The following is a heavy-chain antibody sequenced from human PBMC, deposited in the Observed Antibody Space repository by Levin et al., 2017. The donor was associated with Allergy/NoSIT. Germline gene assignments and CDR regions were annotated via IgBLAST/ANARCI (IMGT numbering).Heavy chain of an antibody. CDR1: GCTFSTDG. CDR3: ARDKPGIVGSSEAFDI. CDR2: IVPFYGRT. Sequence: KISCKASGCTFSTDGITWVRQAPGQGLEWMGEIVPFYGRTTYSQKFRGRVTITAHASTSTVYMELSSLRSEDTAMYYCARDKPGIVGSSEAFDIWGQGTMVTVSS. J-gene: IGHJ3*02. V-gene: IGHV1-69*01. D-gene: IGHD1-26*01.